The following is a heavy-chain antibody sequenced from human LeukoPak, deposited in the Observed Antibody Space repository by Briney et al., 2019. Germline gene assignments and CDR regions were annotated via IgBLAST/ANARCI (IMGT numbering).Heavy chain of an antibody. CDR3: ARGGYYYDSSGYYYEYAFDI. D-gene: IGHD3-22*01. CDR1: GYTFTNYY. V-gene: IGHV1-46*01. CDR2: INPSGDST. J-gene: IGHJ3*02. Sequence: ASVKVSCKASGYTFTNYYMHWVRQAPGQGLEWIGIINPSGDSTSYAQKFQGRVTMTRDMSTSTVYMELSSLRSEDTAVYYCARGGYYYDSSGYYYEYAFDIWGQGTMVTVSS.